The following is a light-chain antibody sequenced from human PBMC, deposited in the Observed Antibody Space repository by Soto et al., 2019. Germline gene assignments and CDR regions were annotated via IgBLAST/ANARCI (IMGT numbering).Light chain of an antibody. J-gene: IGKJ4*02. CDR2: AAS. V-gene: IGKV1-12*01. CDR3: QQDDSFPVT. CDR1: QGISSW. Sequence: DTQRTQSPSSGSPSVADRVTITCRASQGISSWLACYQQKPGKAPKVRIYAASSLQSGVPSRFIVIGSVTAFNTTIICLEREVFATYYCQQDDSFPVTFGGGTMVEIK.